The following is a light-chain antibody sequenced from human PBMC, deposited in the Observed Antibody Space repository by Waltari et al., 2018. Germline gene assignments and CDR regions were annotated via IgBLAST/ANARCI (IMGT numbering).Light chain of an antibody. CDR2: AAS. J-gene: IGKJ4*01. CDR1: HDISDW. Sequence: DIQMHQSPSSVSASVGDRVTITCRASHDISDWVGWYQQKPGKAPKLLIYAASSLQIGVPSRFSGSGSGREFTLTISSLQPEDFATYFCQQANNPPTFGGGTKVEI. CDR3: QQANNPPT. V-gene: IGKV1-12*01.